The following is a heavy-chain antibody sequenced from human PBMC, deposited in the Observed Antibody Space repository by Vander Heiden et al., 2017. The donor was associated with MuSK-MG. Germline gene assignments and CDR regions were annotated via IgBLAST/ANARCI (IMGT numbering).Heavy chain of an antibody. CDR3: AKDRGEWLFFLDP. CDR1: GGSFSGYY. J-gene: IGHJ5*02. V-gene: IGHV4-34*01. CDR2: INHSGST. D-gene: IGHD3-3*01. Sequence: QLHLHQWGAGLLKPSATLSLTCAVYGGSFSGYYRSWIRQPPGTGLEWIGEINHSGSTNDNPALTSRVTISVDTAKNQFSLKMRSVTAADTAVYYSAKDRGEWLFFLDPWGQGTMVTVSS.